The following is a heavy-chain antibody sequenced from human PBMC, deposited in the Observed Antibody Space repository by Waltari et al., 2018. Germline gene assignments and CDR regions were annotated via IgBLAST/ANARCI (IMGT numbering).Heavy chain of an antibody. CDR3: AREYSSSRPLDY. V-gene: IGHV4-4*07. CDR2: ISTSGST. Sequence: QVQLQESGPGLVKPSETLSLTCIISGGSINSYYWRWIRQPAGKGLEWIGRISTSGSTNYNPSLKSRVTMSVDTSKNQFSLNLTSVTAADTAVYYCAREYSSSRPLDYWGQGTLVTVSS. J-gene: IGHJ4*02. D-gene: IGHD6-13*01. CDR1: GGSINSYY.